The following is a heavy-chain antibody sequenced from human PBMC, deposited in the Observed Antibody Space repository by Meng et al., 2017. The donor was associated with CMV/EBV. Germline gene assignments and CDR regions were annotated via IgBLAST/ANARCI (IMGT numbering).Heavy chain of an antibody. CDR1: GFTFSSYW. V-gene: IGHV3-7*01. CDR3: ARGRLRFDY. J-gene: IGHJ4*02. Sequence: GESLKISCAASGFTFSSYWMSWVRQAPGKGLEWVANIKQDGSEKYYVDSAKGRFTISRDNAKNSLYLQMNSLRAEDTAVYYCARGRLRFDYWGQGTLVTVSS. CDR2: IKQDGSEK. D-gene: IGHD2-15*01.